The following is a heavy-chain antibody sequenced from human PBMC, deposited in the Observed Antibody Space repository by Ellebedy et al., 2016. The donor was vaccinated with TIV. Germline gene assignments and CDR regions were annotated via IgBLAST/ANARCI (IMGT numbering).Heavy chain of an antibody. V-gene: IGHV1-3*01. CDR1: GYSFSKYS. Sequence: ASVKVSCKASGYSFSKYSMHWVRQVPGQRLEWMGSINAGNGQTKYSLKFQGRVTITRDTSASTAYMELSSLRSEDTAVYYCASSQWELLQGDYFYYGMDVWGQGTTVTVSS. CDR3: ASSQWELLQGDYFYYGMDV. D-gene: IGHD1-26*01. J-gene: IGHJ6*02. CDR2: INAGNGQT.